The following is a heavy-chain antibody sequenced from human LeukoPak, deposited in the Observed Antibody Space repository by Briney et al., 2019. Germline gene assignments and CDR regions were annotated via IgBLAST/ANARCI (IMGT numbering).Heavy chain of an antibody. CDR1: GFTFSSYA. D-gene: IGHD2-2*01. Sequence: PGGSLRLSCAASGFTFSSYAMSWVRQAPGKGLEWVSGISGSGGSTYYADSVKGRFTISRDNSKNTLYLQMNSPRAEDTAAYYCAKLGGGFVVVPAATDDAFDIWGQGTMVTVSS. V-gene: IGHV3-23*01. CDR3: AKLGGGFVVVPAATDDAFDI. CDR2: ISGSGGST. J-gene: IGHJ3*02.